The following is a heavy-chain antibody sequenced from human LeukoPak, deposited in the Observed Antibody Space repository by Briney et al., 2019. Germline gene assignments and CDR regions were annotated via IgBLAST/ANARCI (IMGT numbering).Heavy chain of an antibody. D-gene: IGHD3-3*01. CDR1: GDSISSGRYY. Sequence: SQTLSLTCTVSGDSISSGRYYWSWTRQHPGKGLEWIGYIYYSGSTYYNPSLKSRVTISVDTSKNQFSLKLSSVTAADTAVYYCARGGGYYNYWGQGTLVTVSS. V-gene: IGHV4-31*03. CDR2: IYYSGST. J-gene: IGHJ4*02. CDR3: ARGGGYYNY.